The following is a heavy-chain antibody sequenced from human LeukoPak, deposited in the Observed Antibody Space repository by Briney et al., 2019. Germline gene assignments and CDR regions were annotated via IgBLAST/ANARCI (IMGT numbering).Heavy chain of an antibody. J-gene: IGHJ4*02. CDR2: LYNSGST. D-gene: IGHD1-26*01. V-gene: IGHV4-59*01. CDR3: ARDIGSYKGAIGY. Sequence: PSETLSLTCTVSGGSISSYYWSWIRQPSGKGLEWIGYLYNSGSTNYNPSLKSRVTISVDTSKNQFSLKLSSVTAADTAVYYCARDIGSYKGAIGYWGQGTLVTVSS. CDR1: GGSISSYY.